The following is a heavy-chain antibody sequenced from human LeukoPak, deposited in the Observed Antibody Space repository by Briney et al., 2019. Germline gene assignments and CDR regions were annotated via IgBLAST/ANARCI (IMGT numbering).Heavy chain of an antibody. CDR1: GFTVSSNY. CDR2: IYSSGNT. CDR3: ARVRVSVAGHDY. D-gene: IGHD6-19*01. V-gene: IGHV3-66*01. Sequence: GGSLRLSCAASGFTVSSNYMSWVRQAPGKGLEWASVIYSSGNTYYADSVKGRFTISRDNSKNTLYLQMNSLRDEDTAVYYCARVRVSVAGHDYWGQGTLVTVSS. J-gene: IGHJ4*02.